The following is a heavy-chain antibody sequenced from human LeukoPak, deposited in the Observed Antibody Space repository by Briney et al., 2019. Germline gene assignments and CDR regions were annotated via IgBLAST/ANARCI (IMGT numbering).Heavy chain of an antibody. CDR2: ISGSGGST. V-gene: IGHV3-23*01. CDR3: AKPLRFAPRGRDFDY. D-gene: IGHD3-3*01. CDR1: GFTFSSYA. J-gene: IGHJ4*02. Sequence: GGSLRLSCAASGFTFSSYAMSWVRQAPGKGLEGVSAISGSGGSTYYADSVKGRFTISRDNSKNTLYLQMNSLRAEDTAVYYCAKPLRFAPRGRDFDYWGQGTLVTVSS.